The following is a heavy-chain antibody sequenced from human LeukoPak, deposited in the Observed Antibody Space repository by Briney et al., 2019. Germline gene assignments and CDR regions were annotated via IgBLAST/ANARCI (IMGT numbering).Heavy chain of an antibody. Sequence: GGSLRLSCAASGFTFSSYSMNWVRQAPGKGLEWVSSISSSSSYIYYADSVKGRFTISRDNSKNTLYLQMNSLRAEDTAVYYCARERELLAGPYFDYWGQGTLVTVSS. CDR3: ARERELLAGPYFDY. CDR1: GFTFSSYS. V-gene: IGHV3-21*01. J-gene: IGHJ4*02. D-gene: IGHD1-26*01. CDR2: ISSSSSYI.